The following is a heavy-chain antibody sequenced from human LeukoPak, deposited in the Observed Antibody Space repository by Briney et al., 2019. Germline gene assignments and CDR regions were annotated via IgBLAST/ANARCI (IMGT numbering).Heavy chain of an antibody. V-gene: IGHV4-34*01. CDR1: GGSFSGYY. CDR2: IYHSGST. J-gene: IGHJ4*02. CDR3: AREGDGGCSGGSCYWGR. D-gene: IGHD2-15*01. Sequence: SETLSLTCAVYGGSFSGYYWSWIRQPPGKGLEWIGEIYHSGSTNYNPSLKSRVTISVDKSKNHFSLKLNSVTAADTAVYYCAREGDGGCSGGSCYWGRWGQGTLVTVSS.